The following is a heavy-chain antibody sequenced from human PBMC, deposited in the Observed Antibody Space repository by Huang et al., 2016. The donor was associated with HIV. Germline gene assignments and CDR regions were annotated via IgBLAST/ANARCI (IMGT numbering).Heavy chain of an antibody. CDR1: GYGFRSSW. CDR2: IEPRDSET. Sequence: EVLLVQSGAELKEPGESLKISCKASGYGFRSSWIGWVRQKPGKGLEWRGIIEPRDSETKYSPSFDGQVTISADKSTRTAYLQWESLKAPDTAIYFCARQVDGFRSHFDFWGQGTLVSVSS. CDR3: ARQVDGFRSHFDF. J-gene: IGHJ4*02. D-gene: IGHD5-18*01. V-gene: IGHV5-51*01.